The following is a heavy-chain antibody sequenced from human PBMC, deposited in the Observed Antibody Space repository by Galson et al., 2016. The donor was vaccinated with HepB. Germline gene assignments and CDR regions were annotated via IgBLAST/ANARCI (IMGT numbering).Heavy chain of an antibody. V-gene: IGHV4-34*01. D-gene: IGHD3-9*01. CDR1: GGSFRSYH. J-gene: IGHJ5*02. CDR2: VTHSGST. CDR3: ARRYFDWLLGGWFDP. Sequence: SETLSLTCAVYGGSFRSYHWSWIRQPPGQGLEWIGEVTHSGSTNYHPSLKSRVTMSIDTSKSQFSLKLTSVTAADTAVYYCARRYFDWLLGGWFDPWGQGTLVTVSS.